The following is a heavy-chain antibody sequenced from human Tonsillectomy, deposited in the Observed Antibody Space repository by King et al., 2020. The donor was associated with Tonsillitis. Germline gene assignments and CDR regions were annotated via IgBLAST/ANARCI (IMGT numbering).Heavy chain of an antibody. CDR2: INPNSGGT. CDR3: VREAYD. Sequence: VQLVESGAEVKKPGASVKVSCKTSGYIFTDYYMHWVRKAPGQGLEWMGWINPNSGGTISAQKFQGRVTLTRDTSINTTYMELISLTSDDTAVYYCVREAYDWGRGTLITVSS. V-gene: IGHV1-2*02. J-gene: IGHJ4*02. CDR1: GYIFTDYY. D-gene: IGHD4-17*01.